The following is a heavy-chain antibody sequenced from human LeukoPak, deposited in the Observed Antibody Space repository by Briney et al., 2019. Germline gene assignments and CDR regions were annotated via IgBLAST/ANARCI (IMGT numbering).Heavy chain of an antibody. CDR3: ARERTYYYYGMDV. Sequence: GGSLRLSCAASGFTFSSYAMHWVRQAPGKGLGWVAVISYDGSNKYYADSVKGRFTISRDNSKNTLYLQMNSLRAEDTAVYYCARERTYYYYGMDVWGQGTTVTVSS. CDR2: ISYDGSNK. J-gene: IGHJ6*02. V-gene: IGHV3-30-3*01. CDR1: GFTFSSYA.